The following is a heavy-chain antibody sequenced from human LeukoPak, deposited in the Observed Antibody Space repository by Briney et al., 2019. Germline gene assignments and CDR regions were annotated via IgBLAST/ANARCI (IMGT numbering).Heavy chain of an antibody. CDR3: ARGGSYCSSTSCYTFWFDP. J-gene: IGHJ5*02. CDR2: ISYDGSNK. Sequence: HTGGSLRLSCAASGFTFSSYAMPWVRQAPGKGLEWVTVISYDGSNKYYADSVKGRFTISRDNSKNTLYLQMNSLRAEDTAVYYCARGGSYCSSTSCYTFWFDPWGQGTLVTVSS. V-gene: IGHV3-30-3*01. D-gene: IGHD2-2*02. CDR1: GFTFSSYA.